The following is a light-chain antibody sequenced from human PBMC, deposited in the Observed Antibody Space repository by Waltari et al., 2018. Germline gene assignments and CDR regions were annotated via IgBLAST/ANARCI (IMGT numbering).Light chain of an antibody. CDR1: SSDIGSFIF. V-gene: IGLV2-23*01. CDR3: YSSAMSAFVV. CDR2: EGT. Sequence: QSALPQPASVSGPPGQSITISRTGTSSDIGSFIFFSWYQHHPGKAPKLILYEGTKRPSGVSDRFSGSKSGNTASLTISGLQAEDDADYYCYSSAMSAFVVFGGETKLTVL. J-gene: IGLJ3*02.